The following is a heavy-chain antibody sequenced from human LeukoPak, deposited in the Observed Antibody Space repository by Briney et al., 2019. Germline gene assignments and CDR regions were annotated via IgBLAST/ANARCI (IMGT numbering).Heavy chain of an antibody. CDR3: ARAATVTTWYDYYYYMDG. D-gene: IGHD4-17*01. CDR1: RFTFSSYW. CDR2: IRQDGSEK. Sequence: PGGSLRLSCVASRFTFSSYWMSWVRQAPGKGLEWVANIRQDGSEKQYVDSVKGRFTISRDNAKNSLYLQMNNLRAEDTAVYYCARAATVTTWYDYYYYMDGWGKGTTVTVSS. J-gene: IGHJ6*03. V-gene: IGHV3-7*01.